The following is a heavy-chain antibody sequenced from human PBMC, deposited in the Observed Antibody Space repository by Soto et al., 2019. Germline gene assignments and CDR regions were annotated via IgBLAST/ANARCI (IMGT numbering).Heavy chain of an antibody. J-gene: IGHJ4*02. Sequence: PSETLSLTCTVSGGSISSGDYYWSWIRQPPGKGLEWIGYIYYSGSTYYNPSLKSRVTISVDTSKNQYSLKLSSVTAADTAVYYCARARGGGYDSSGYSYYFDYWGQGTLVTVSS. D-gene: IGHD3-22*01. CDR1: GGSISSGDYY. CDR2: IYYSGST. V-gene: IGHV4-30-4*01. CDR3: ARARGGGYDSSGYSYYFDY.